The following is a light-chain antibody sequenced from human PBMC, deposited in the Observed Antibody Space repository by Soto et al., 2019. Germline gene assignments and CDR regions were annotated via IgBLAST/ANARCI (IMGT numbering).Light chain of an antibody. CDR1: QSISSH. CDR2: AAS. J-gene: IGKJ1*01. V-gene: IGKV1-39*01. CDR3: QQSYSSPPT. Sequence: DIQMTQSPSSLSASVGDRVTITCRASQSISSHLNWYQQKPGKAPKLLIYAASSLQSGVPSRFSGSRSGPDFTLTISSLQPEDFATYYCQQSYSSPPTFGQGTRWIS.